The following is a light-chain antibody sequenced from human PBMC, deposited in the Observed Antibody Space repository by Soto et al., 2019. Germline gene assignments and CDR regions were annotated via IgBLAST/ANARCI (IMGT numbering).Light chain of an antibody. CDR1: SSDVGDFNY. CDR3: SSYSSSSTHVV. Sequence: QSVLTQPASVSGSPGRSVTISCTGSSSDVGDFNYVSWYQHLPGRAPKLIIYDVTNRPSGISYRFSASKSGRTASLTISGVQAEDEADYYCSSYSSSSTHVVFGGGTKLTVL. V-gene: IGLV2-14*03. CDR2: DVT. J-gene: IGLJ2*01.